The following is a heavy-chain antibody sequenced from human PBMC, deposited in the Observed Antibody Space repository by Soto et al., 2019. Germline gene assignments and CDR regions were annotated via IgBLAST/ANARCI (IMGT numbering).Heavy chain of an antibody. CDR1: GFTVSTKY. D-gene: IGHD3-16*01. Sequence: GGSLRLSCAAPGFTVSTKYMTWVRQAPGKVLEWVSVIYSGGSTFYADSVRGRFTISRDNSKNTVNLQMNSLRAEDTAVYYCARDPWAADYWGQGTLVTVSS. J-gene: IGHJ4*02. V-gene: IGHV3-66*01. CDR3: ARDPWAADY. CDR2: IYSGGST.